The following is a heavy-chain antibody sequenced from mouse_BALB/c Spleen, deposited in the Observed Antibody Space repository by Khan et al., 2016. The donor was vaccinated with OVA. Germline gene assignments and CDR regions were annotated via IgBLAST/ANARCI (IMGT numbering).Heavy chain of an antibody. CDR3: AKGVWSYYFALDY. V-gene: IGHV2-6-5*01. CDR1: GFSLTDYD. CDR2: IWGGGTT. Sequence: QVQLKESGPGLVAPSQNLSITCTVSGFSLTDYDVSWIRQPPGKGLELLGVIWGGGTTYYNSALKSRLCISKDNSKSQVFLKMNSLQTDDTARYYCAKGVWSYYFALDYWGKGTSVTVSS. J-gene: IGHJ4*01. D-gene: IGHD2-10*02.